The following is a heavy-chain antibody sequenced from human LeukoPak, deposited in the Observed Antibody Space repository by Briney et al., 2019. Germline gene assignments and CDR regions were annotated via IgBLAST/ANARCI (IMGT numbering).Heavy chain of an antibody. CDR2: ISSSGSTI. J-gene: IGHJ4*02. Sequence: GGSLRLSCAASGFTFSDYYMSWIRQAPGKGLEWVSYISSSGSTIYYADSVKGRFTISRDNAKNSLYLQMNSLRAEDTAVYYCAKDQIAVAGVLDYWGQGTLVTVSS. D-gene: IGHD6-19*01. CDR3: AKDQIAVAGVLDY. V-gene: IGHV3-11*01. CDR1: GFTFSDYY.